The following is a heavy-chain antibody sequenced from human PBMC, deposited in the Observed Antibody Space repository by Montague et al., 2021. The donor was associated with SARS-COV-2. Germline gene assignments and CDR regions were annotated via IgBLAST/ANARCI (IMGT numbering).Heavy chain of an antibody. CDR3: ASNFAIEYSYGPGIAELDY. CDR2: IIPIVAIA. D-gene: IGHD5-18*01. J-gene: IGHJ4*02. Sequence: SVKVSCKASGGTFSSYAISWVRQAPGQGLEWMGRIIPIVAIANYAQKFQGRVTITADKSTSTAYMELSSLRSEGTAVYYCASNFAIEYSYGPGIAELDYWGQGTLVTVSS. V-gene: IGHV1-69*04. CDR1: GGTFSSYA.